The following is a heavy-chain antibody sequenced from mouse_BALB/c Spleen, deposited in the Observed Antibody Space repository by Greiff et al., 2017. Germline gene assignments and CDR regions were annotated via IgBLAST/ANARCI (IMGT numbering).Heavy chain of an antibody. CDR1: GFSLTSYG. V-gene: IGHV2-9*02. CDR2: IWAGGST. Sequence: VKLMESGPGLVAPSQSLSITCTVSGFSLTSYGVHWVRQPPGKGLEWLGVIWAGGSTNYNSALMSRLSISKDNSKSQVFLKMNSLQTDDTAMYYCAREGYDYTGVSYWYFDVWGAGTTVTVSS. J-gene: IGHJ1*01. CDR3: AREGYDYTGVSYWYFDV. D-gene: IGHD2-4*01.